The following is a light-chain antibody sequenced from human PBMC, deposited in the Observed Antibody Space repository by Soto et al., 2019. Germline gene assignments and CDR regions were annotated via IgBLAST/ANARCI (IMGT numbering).Light chain of an antibody. CDR3: CSYAGGASVV. Sequence: QSALTQPASVSGSPGQSITISCTGTSSDIGRYNLVSWYQQHPGKAPKLIIYDDIERPSGVSDRFSGSKSGNTASLTIFGLQTEDEADYYCCSYAGGASVVFGGGTKLTVL. J-gene: IGLJ2*01. CDR1: SSDIGRYNL. CDR2: DDI. V-gene: IGLV2-23*01.